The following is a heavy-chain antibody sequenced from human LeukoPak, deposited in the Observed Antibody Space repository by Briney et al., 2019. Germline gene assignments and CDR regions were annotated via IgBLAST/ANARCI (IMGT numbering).Heavy chain of an antibody. D-gene: IGHD6-6*01. V-gene: IGHV7-4-1*02. J-gene: IGHJ4*02. Sequence: ASVKVSCKASGYTFTSYAMNWVRQAPGQGLEWMGWINTNTGNPTYAQGFTGRFVFSLDTSVSTAYLQISSLKAEDTAVYYCARDSIPLGTIAARPVDHWGQGTLVTVSS. CDR2: INTNTGNP. CDR3: ARDSIPLGTIAARPVDH. CDR1: GYTFTSYA.